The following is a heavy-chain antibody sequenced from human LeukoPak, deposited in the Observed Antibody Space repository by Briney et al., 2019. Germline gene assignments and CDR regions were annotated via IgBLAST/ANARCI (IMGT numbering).Heavy chain of an antibody. J-gene: IGHJ1*01. D-gene: IGHD6-6*01. V-gene: IGHV3-30*02. CDR3: ARSLSAREYFQQ. Sequence: GAPRLSCAASGFPFRSSGMQWVRQAPGRGLEWVSFIHAGGSDKFYAESVEGRFTISRDYSTRTVYLQMNSLRADDTALYYCARSLSAREYFQQWGQGTLVIVSS. CDR1: GFPFRSSG. CDR2: IHAGGSDK.